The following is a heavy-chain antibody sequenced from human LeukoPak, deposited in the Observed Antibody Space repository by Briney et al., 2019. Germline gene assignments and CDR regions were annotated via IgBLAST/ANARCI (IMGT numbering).Heavy chain of an antibody. CDR2: ISSNGGST. V-gene: IGHV3-64*01. CDR3: ARRRDFIDY. Sequence: GGSLRLSCAASGFTFSSYAMHWVRQAPGKGLEYVSAISSNGGSTYYANSVKGRFTISRDNSKNTLYLQMGSLRAEDTAVYYCARRRDFIDYWGQGTLVTVSS. CDR1: GFTFSSYA. J-gene: IGHJ4*02. D-gene: IGHD3/OR15-3a*01.